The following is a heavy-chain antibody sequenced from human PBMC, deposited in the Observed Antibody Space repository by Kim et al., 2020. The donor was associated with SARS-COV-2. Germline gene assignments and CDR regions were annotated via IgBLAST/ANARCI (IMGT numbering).Heavy chain of an antibody. V-gene: IGHV1-69*04. Sequence: SVKVSCKASGGTFSSYAISWVRQAPGQGLEWMGRIIPILGIANYAQKFQGRVTITADKSTSTAYMELSSLRSEDTAVYYCAREWTGSGSYYSPFDYWGQGTLVTVSS. CDR2: IIPILGIA. J-gene: IGHJ4*02. CDR1: GGTFSSYA. CDR3: AREWTGSGSYYSPFDY. D-gene: IGHD3-10*01.